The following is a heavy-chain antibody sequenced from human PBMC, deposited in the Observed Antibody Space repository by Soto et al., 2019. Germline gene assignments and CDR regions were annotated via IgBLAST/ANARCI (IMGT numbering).Heavy chain of an antibody. CDR3: ARAYYNILTGYYPLDY. J-gene: IGHJ4*02. CDR2: ISGGGGSI. Sequence: GGSLRLSCAASGFTFGTYAMSWVRQAPGKGLEWVSTISGGGGSIYYADSVKGRFTISRDNAKNSLYLQMNSLRAEDTAVYYCARAYYNILTGYYPLDYWGQGTLVTVSS. D-gene: IGHD3-9*01. CDR1: GFTFGTYA. V-gene: IGHV3-23*01.